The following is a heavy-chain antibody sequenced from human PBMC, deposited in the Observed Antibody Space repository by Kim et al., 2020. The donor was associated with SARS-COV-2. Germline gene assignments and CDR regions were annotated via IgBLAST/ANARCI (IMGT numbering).Heavy chain of an antibody. CDR1: GYTFTSYA. CDR3: ARGTRHPVDTAMAALIDY. V-gene: IGHV7-4-1*02. CDR2: INTNTGNP. J-gene: IGHJ4*02. D-gene: IGHD5-18*01. Sequence: ASVKVSCKASGYTFTSYAMNWVRQAPGQGLEWMGWINTNTGNPTYAQGFTGRFVFSLDTSVSTAYLQISSLKAEDTAVYYCARGTRHPVDTAMAALIDYCGQGTLVTVSS.